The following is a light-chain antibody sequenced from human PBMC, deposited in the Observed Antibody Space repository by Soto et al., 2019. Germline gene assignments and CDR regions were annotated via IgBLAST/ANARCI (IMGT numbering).Light chain of an antibody. Sequence: QSVLTQPPSVSAAPGQKVTISCSGSSSNIGNNYVSWYQQLPGTAPKLLIYDNDQRYSGIPDRFSGSKSGTSGTLGITGRQTGDEADYYCGTWDSSLSTHVFGSGTKLTVL. CDR1: SSNIGNNY. J-gene: IGLJ1*01. CDR3: GTWDSSLSTHV. V-gene: IGLV1-51*01. CDR2: DND.